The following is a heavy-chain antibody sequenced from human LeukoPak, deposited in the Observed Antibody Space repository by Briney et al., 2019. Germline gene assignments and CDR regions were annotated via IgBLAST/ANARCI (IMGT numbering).Heavy chain of an antibody. CDR2: IYYSGST. V-gene: IGHV4-59*12. J-gene: IGHJ5*02. CDR1: GGSISSYY. Sequence: SETLSLTCTVSGGSISSYYWSWIRQPPGKGLEWIGYIYYSGSTNYNPSLKSRVTISVDTSKNQFSLKMNSVTAADTAVYFCARVILTGYYIHNWFDPWGQGTLVTVSS. D-gene: IGHD3-9*01. CDR3: ARVILTGYYIHNWFDP.